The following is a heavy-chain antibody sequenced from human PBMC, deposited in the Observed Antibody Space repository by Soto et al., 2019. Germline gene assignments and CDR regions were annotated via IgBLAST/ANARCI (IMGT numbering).Heavy chain of an antibody. CDR1: GASLGSGGC. J-gene: IGHJ5*02. V-gene: IGHV4-4*02. CDR2: IFHDRNT. CDR3: ARHEGWTGPDQ. D-gene: IGHD2-8*02. Sequence: PAETLSLTCAFSGASLGSGGCWCSVRQPPGKGLEWTAEIFHDRNTNYRPSLKSRVTISVDKSQNQFSLNVYSVTAADTAVYYCARHEGWTGPDQWGQGTLGAGS.